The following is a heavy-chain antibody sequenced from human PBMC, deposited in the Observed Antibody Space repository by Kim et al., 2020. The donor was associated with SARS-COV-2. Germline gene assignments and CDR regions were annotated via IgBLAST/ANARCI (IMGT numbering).Heavy chain of an antibody. V-gene: IGHV3-13*01. Sequence: NYPGSVKGRFTISRDNAKNSLYLQMSSLSAGDTAVYYCARARGYSGYAMDVWGQGTTVTVSS. CDR3: ARARGYSGYAMDV. J-gene: IGHJ6*02. D-gene: IGHD5-12*01.